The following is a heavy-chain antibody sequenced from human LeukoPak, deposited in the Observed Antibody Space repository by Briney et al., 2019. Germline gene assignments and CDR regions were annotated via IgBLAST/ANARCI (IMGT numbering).Heavy chain of an antibody. CDR2: IYTSGST. V-gene: IGHV4-4*07. D-gene: IGHD3-22*01. CDR3: ARVVQSTDSSGFYLPEYFQH. J-gene: IGHJ1*01. CDR1: GGSISSYY. Sequence: PSETLSLTCTVSGGSISSYYWSWIRQPAGKGLEWIGRIYTSGSTNYNPSLESRVTMSVDTSKNQFSLKLSSVTAADTAVYYCARVVQSTDSSGFYLPEYFQHWGQGTLVTVSS.